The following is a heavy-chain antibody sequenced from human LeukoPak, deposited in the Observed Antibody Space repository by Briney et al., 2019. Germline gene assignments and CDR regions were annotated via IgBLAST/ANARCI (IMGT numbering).Heavy chain of an antibody. J-gene: IGHJ5*02. CDR2: INPSGGST. V-gene: IGHV1-46*01. D-gene: IGHD5-12*01. CDR3: ARTSFSSRKRGYSGYGGFDP. Sequence: ASVKVSCKASGCTFTSYYMHWVRQAPGQGLEWVGIINPSGGSTSYAQKFQGRVTITRNTSISTAYMELSSLRSEDTAVYYCARTSFSSRKRGYSGYGGFDPWGQGTLVTVSS. CDR1: GCTFTSYY.